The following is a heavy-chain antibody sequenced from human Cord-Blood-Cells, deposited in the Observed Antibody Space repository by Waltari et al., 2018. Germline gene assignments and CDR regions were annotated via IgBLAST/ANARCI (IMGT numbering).Heavy chain of an antibody. J-gene: IGHJ4*02. V-gene: IGHV3-30*02. CDR3: AKAMGGGFDY. D-gene: IGHD2-8*01. CDR1: GFTFSSYG. CDR2: RRYDGSKK. Sequence: QVQLVESGGGVVQPGGSLRLSCAASGFTFSSYGMHWVRQAPGKGLEWVAFRRYDGSKKYYADSVKGRFTISRDNSKNTLYLQMNSLRAEDTAVYYCAKAMGGGFDYWGQGTLVTVSS.